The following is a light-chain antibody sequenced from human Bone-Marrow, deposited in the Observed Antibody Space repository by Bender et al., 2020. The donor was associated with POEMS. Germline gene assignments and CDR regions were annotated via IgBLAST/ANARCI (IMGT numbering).Light chain of an antibody. CDR2: EGL. CDR3: CSYAGSFTFVL. J-gene: IGLJ2*01. Sequence: QSALTQPASVSGSPGQSITISCTGTSSDVGYDNLVSWYQHHPGKAPKLLIYEGLKRPSGVSNRFSGSKSGNTASLTISGLQTEDEADYYCCSYAGSFTFVLFGGGTKLTVL. V-gene: IGLV2-23*03. CDR1: SSDVGYDNL.